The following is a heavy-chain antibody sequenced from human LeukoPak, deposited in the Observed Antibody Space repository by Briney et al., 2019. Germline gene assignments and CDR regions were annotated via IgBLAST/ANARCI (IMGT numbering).Heavy chain of an antibody. D-gene: IGHD2-2*02. CDR3: ARLRYYCSSTSCYKRVRPHYHGMDV. CDR2: MNPNSGNT. J-gene: IGHJ6*02. V-gene: IGHV1-8*01. Sequence: ASVTVSCKASGYTFTSYDINWVRQAPGQGLEWMGWMNPNSGNTGYAQKFQGRVTMTRNTSISTAYMELSSLRSEDTAVYYCARLRYYCSSTSCYKRVRPHYHGMDVWGQGTTVTVSS. CDR1: GYTFTSYD.